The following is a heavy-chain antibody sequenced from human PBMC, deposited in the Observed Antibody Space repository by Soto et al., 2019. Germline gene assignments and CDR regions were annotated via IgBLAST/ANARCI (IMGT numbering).Heavy chain of an antibody. D-gene: IGHD6-19*01. Sequence: QVQLVQSGAEVKKPGSSVKVSCKASGGTFSSYAISWVRQAPGQGLEWMGGIIPIFGTANYAQRFQGRVTITAEDSTSPASMELSSLRSEDTAVYYCASPPNESSGYYYGMDVWGQGTTVTVSS. V-gene: IGHV1-69*12. CDR2: IIPIFGTA. J-gene: IGHJ6*02. CDR1: GGTFSSYA. CDR3: ASPPNESSGYYYGMDV.